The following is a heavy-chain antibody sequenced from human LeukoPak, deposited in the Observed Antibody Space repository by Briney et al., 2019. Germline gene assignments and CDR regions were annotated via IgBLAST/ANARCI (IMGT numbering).Heavy chain of an antibody. D-gene: IGHD6-19*01. V-gene: IGHV3-7*03. CDR1: GFTFSNYW. CDR2: IKQDGSEK. Sequence: GGSLRLSCAASGFTFSNYWMSWVRQAPGKGLEWVANIKQDGSEKNYVASVKGRFTISRDNAKNSLYLQMNNLRAEDTAVYYCASASSGFFESLDYWGQGTLVTVSS. CDR3: ASASSGFFESLDY. J-gene: IGHJ4*02.